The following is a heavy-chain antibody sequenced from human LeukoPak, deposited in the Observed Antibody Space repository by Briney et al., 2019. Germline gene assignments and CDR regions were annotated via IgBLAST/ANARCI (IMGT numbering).Heavy chain of an antibody. CDR3: AKSEGGENTALAY. CDR2: IGRSDGTT. V-gene: IGHV3-23*01. J-gene: IGHJ4*02. CDR1: SFLFSSYG. D-gene: IGHD5-18*01. Sequence: GWSFSRSCAASSFLFSSYGMAWVGQPPGKEREWVSVIGRSDGTTYYADPVKGRFSISRDNSKNTLNLQINSLRAEDTAVYYCAKSEGGENTALAYWGQGTLVTVSS.